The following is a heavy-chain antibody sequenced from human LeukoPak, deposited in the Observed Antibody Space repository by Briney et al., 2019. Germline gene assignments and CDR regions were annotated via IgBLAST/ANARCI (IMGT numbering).Heavy chain of an antibody. CDR2: TSGRAGDS. V-gene: IGHV3-23*01. CDR1: GFTFSSYD. CDR3: ARFAAGFDY. J-gene: IGHJ4*02. D-gene: IGHD3-3*01. Sequence: GGSLRLSCAAPGFTFSSYDMGWVRQAPGRGLEWVSATSGRAGDSYYADSVKGRFTVSRDDSKNMLHLQLNSLRAEDTAVYYCARFAAGFDYWGQGTLVTVSS.